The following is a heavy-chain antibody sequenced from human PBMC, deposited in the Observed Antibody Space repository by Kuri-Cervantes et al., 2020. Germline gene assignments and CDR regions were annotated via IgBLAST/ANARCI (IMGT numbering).Heavy chain of an antibody. CDR3: ARDHRTRNVLRYFDWLRGDSFDY. CDR1: GFTFSSYS. Sequence: GGSLRLSCAASGFTFSSYSMNWVRQAPGKGLEWVSYISSSSSTIYYADSVKGRFTISRDNAKNSLYLQMNSLRAEDTAVYYCARDHRTRNVLRYFDWLRGDSFDYWGQGTLVTVSS. J-gene: IGHJ4*02. D-gene: IGHD3-9*01. V-gene: IGHV3-48*01. CDR2: ISSSSSTI.